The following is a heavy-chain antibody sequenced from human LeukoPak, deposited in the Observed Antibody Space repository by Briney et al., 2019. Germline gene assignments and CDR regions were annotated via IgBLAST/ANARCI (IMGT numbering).Heavy chain of an antibody. CDR2: IYYSGST. Sequence: SETLSLTCTVSGGSIRSYYWSWIRQPPGKGLEWIGYIYYSGSTNYNPSLKSRVTISVDTSKNQFSLKLRSVTAADTAVYYCARTPFSSAWYALDWYFDLWGRGTLVTVSS. CDR3: ARTPFSSAWYALDWYFDL. V-gene: IGHV4-59*01. CDR1: GGSIRSYY. J-gene: IGHJ2*01. D-gene: IGHD6-19*01.